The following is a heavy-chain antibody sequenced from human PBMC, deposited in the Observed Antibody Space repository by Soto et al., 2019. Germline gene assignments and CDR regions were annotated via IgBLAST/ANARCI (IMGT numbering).Heavy chain of an antibody. D-gene: IGHD3-22*01. CDR1: GGSVNTAPYH. J-gene: IGHJ4*02. Sequence: KTSETLSLTCTVSGGSVNTAPYHWSWIRQSPRNGLEWIGNIYYTGSTNYNPSFESRVAISLDTSNNQFSLRLTSLTAADTAVYFCARDHHSYYDTSGYYPYFDFWGREPWSPSPQ. CDR2: IYYTGST. V-gene: IGHV4-61*01. CDR3: ARDHHSYYDTSGYYPYFDF.